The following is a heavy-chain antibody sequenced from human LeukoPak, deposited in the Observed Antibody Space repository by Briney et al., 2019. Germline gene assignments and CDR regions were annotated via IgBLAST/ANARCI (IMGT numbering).Heavy chain of an antibody. J-gene: IGHJ5*02. D-gene: IGHD3-10*01. CDR1: GGSFSGYY. Sequence: SETLSLTCAVYGGSFSGYYWSRIRQPPGRGLEWIGEINHSGSTNYNPSLKSRVTISVDTSKNQFSLKLSSVTAADTAVYYCARAPYYYGSGSYCWFDPWGQGTLVTVSS. CDR2: INHSGST. V-gene: IGHV4-34*01. CDR3: ARAPYYYGSGSYCWFDP.